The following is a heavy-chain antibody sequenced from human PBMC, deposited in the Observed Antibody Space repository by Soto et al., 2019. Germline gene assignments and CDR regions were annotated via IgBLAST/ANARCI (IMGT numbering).Heavy chain of an antibody. D-gene: IGHD3-22*01. CDR1: GYSFIGYY. J-gene: IGHJ4*02. CDR2: INPNNGGT. Sequence: ASLKGSCKASGYSFIGYYMHWVRQAPRQGLEWMGWINPNNGGTNYAQKFQGRVTMTRDTSITTAFMELSRLQSDDTAVYYCARVHYDSVPADFWGQGTRVTVSS. V-gene: IGHV1-2*02. CDR3: ARVHYDSVPADF.